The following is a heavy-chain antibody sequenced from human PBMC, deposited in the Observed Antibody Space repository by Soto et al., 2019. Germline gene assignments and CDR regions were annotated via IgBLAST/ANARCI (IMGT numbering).Heavy chain of an antibody. D-gene: IGHD3-3*01. Sequence: GGSLRLSCAASGFTFSNYWMTWVRQAPGKGLEWMANIKQDGSQKYYVDSVKGRFTISGDKAKNSLYVEMNSLRAGDTAVYYCARVSLWTIYSTYYYYMDVWGKGTTVTVSS. CDR3: ARVSLWTIYSTYYYYMDV. V-gene: IGHV3-7*01. J-gene: IGHJ6*03. CDR2: IKQDGSQK. CDR1: GFTFSNYW.